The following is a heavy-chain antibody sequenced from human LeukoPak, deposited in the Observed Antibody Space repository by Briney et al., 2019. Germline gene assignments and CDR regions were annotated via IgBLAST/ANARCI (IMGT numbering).Heavy chain of an antibody. CDR3: ARSIAAAGTYWFDP. Sequence: ASVKVSCKTSGYTFTAHDIFWVRQAAGQGLEWMGWMNHKSGSTAYAQKFQGRVTITADESTSTAYMELSSLRSEDTAVYYCARSIAAAGTYWFDPWGQGTLVTVSS. D-gene: IGHD6-13*01. J-gene: IGHJ5*02. CDR1: GYTFTAHD. V-gene: IGHV1-8*03. CDR2: MNHKSGST.